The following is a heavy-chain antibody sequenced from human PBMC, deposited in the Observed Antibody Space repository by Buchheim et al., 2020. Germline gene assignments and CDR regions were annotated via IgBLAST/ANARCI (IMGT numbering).Heavy chain of an antibody. J-gene: IGHJ6*02. Sequence: QVQLVQSGAEVKKPGASVKVSCKASGYTFTSYYMHWVRQAPGQGLEWMGIIDPSGGSTSYAQKFQGRVTMTRDTSTSTVYMELSSLRSEDTAVYYCARVEQQLVRYYYGMDVWGQGTT. V-gene: IGHV1-46*01. CDR1: GYTFTSYY. CDR2: IDPSGGST. D-gene: IGHD6-13*01. CDR3: ARVEQQLVRYYYGMDV.